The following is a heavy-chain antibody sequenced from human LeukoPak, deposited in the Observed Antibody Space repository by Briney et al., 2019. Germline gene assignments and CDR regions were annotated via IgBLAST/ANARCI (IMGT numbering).Heavy chain of an antibody. CDR3: TTTRDLWFRDYYYGMDI. V-gene: IGHV3-15*01. J-gene: IGHJ6*02. CDR1: GFTFSNAW. D-gene: IGHD3-10*01. Sequence: GGSLRLSCAVSGFTFSNAWMTWVRQAPGKGLEWVGRIKSNSDGGTADYAGPVRGRFTISRGDSKNTLYLQMNSLKTEDTALYYCTTTRDLWFRDYYYGMDIWGQGTTVTVSS. CDR2: IKSNSDGGTA.